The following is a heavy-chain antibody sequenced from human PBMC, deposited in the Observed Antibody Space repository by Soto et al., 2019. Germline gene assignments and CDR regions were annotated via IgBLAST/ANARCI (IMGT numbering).Heavy chain of an antibody. CDR2: ISAYNGNT. CDR1: GYTFTSYG. V-gene: IGHV1-18*04. J-gene: IGHJ3*02. D-gene: IGHD3-22*01. CDR3: ARVAYYYDSSGYYSPAFDI. Sequence: ASVKVSCKASGYTFTSYGFSWVRQAPGQGLEWMGWISAYNGNTNYAQKLQGRVTMTTDTSTSTAYMELRSLRSDDTAVYYCARVAYYYDSSGYYSPAFDIWGQGTMVTVSS.